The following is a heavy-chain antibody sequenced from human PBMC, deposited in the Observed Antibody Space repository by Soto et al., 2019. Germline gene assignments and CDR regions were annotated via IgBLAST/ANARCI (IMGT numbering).Heavy chain of an antibody. CDR1: GFTFRDHY. J-gene: IGHJ4*02. CDR3: ARRAASGRHFDH. Sequence: QVQLVESGGGLVMPGESLRLSCAASGFTFRDHYMSWIRQAPGKGLEWVSYISSSGNSMYYADSVKGRFTVSRDNAENSLYLQMNSLRAEDTAVYYCARRAASGRHFDHWGQGTLVSVSS. D-gene: IGHD6-13*01. CDR2: ISSSGNSM. V-gene: IGHV3-11*01.